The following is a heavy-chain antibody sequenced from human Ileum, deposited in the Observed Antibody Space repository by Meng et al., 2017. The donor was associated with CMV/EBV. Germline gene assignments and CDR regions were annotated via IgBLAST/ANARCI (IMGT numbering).Heavy chain of an antibody. CDR3: ASRRFLEWLPTFDY. J-gene: IGHJ4*02. Sequence: GFTFMDHYMDWVRQVPGKGLEWVGRNKNKVYGYTTEYAASVKGRFTISRDDSKNSLYLQMNSLKTEDTAVYYCASRRFLEWLPTFDYWGQGTLVTVSS. CDR1: GFTFMDHY. V-gene: IGHV3-72*01. CDR2: NKNKVYGYTT. D-gene: IGHD3-3*01.